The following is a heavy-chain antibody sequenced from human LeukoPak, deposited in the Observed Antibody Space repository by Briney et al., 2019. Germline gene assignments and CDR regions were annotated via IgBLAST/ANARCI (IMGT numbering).Heavy chain of an antibody. CDR1: AYSFTSYW. D-gene: IGHD5-24*01. CDR2: IDPSDSYT. V-gene: IGHV5-10-1*01. J-gene: IGHJ4*02. Sequence: GESLKISCKGSAYSFTSYWISWVRQMPGKGLEWMGRIDPSDSYTNYSPSFQGRVTISADKSISTAYLQWASLKASDTAMYYCASLEMATDYWDRGTLVTVSS. CDR3: ASLEMATDY.